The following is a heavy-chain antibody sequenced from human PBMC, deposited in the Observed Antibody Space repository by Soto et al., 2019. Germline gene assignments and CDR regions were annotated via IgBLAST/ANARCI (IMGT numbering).Heavy chain of an antibody. J-gene: IGHJ4*02. CDR3: ARGQFCSAR. D-gene: IGHD3-3*02. V-gene: IGHV1-2*02. Sequence: QVQLVQSGAEVKKPGASVKVSCKAYGYSFTGYYICWVRQAPGQGLVWMGWINHNNGGTSYAQKFQGRVTMTRDTSISTVYIEQSGLISDDTAIYYCARGQFCSARWGQGTLVTVSS. CDR2: INHNNGGT. CDR1: GYSFTGYY.